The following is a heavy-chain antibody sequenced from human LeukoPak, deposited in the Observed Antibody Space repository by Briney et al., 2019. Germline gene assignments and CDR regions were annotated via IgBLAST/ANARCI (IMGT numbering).Heavy chain of an antibody. V-gene: IGHV3-66*01. J-gene: IGHJ5*02. CDR1: GFTVSSNY. CDR2: IYSCGST. D-gene: IGHD6-19*01. Sequence: GGSLRLSCAASGFTVSSNYMSWVRQAPGKGLEWVSVIYSCGSTYYADSVKGRFTISRDNSKNTLYLQMNSLRAEDTAVYYCAKDGIAVAGSGFDPWGQGTLVTVSS. CDR3: AKDGIAVAGSGFDP.